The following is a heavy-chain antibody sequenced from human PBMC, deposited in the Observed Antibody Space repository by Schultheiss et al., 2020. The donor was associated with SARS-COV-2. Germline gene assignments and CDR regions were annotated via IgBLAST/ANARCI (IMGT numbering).Heavy chain of an antibody. CDR3: AREDRKHFDL. CDR1: GFTFSTYG. Sequence: GGSLRLSCAAFGFTFSTYGMHWVRQAPGKGLEWVAFIWYDGSKQYYADSVKGRFTISRDNSKNTLYLQMNNLRPEDRAVYYCAREDRKHFDLWGRGTLVTVSS. CDR2: IWYDGSKQ. D-gene: IGHD1-14*01. V-gene: IGHV3-30*02. J-gene: IGHJ2*01.